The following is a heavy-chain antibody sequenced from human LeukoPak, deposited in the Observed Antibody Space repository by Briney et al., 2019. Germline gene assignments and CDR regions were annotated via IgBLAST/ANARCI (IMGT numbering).Heavy chain of an antibody. CDR2: INHSGST. V-gene: IGHV4-34*01. J-gene: IGHJ4*02. CDR1: AGSFSGYC. D-gene: IGHD2-15*01. CDR3: ARGGPFVVVVAATLTYFDY. Sequence: SETLSLTCAVYAGSFSGYCWSWVRQPPGKGLEWIGEINHSGSTNYSTYVTSRVTISVGTSKHQCSLKLSSVTAADTAVYYCARGGPFVVVVAATLTYFDYWGQGTLVTVSS.